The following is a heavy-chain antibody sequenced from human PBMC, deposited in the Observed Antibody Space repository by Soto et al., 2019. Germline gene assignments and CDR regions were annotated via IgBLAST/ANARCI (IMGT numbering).Heavy chain of an antibody. CDR2: IKQDGREK. Sequence: DVQLVESGGDLVQPGGSLRLSCAASGFSFSSYWMTWVRQAAGKGLEWVANIKQDGREKYYVASVKGRFTISRDNGKNLLFLQMDSLTPDDTAVYYCAGDGVRNGAYNGWLDPWGQGTLVTVSS. D-gene: IGHD3-16*01. CDR3: AGDGVRNGAYNGWLDP. V-gene: IGHV3-7*03. J-gene: IGHJ5*02. CDR1: GFSFSSYW.